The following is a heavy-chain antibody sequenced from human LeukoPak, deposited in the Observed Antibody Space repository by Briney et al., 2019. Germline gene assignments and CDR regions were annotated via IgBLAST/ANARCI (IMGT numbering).Heavy chain of an antibody. J-gene: IGHJ4*02. CDR2: ISYDGSNK. CDR1: GFTFSSYG. Sequence: GRSLRLSCAASGFTFSSYGMHWVRQAPGKGLEWVAVISYDGSNKYYADSVKGRFTISRDNSKNTLYLQMNSLRAEDTAVYYCAKHESLDYWGQGTLVTVSS. CDR3: AKHESLDY. V-gene: IGHV3-30*18.